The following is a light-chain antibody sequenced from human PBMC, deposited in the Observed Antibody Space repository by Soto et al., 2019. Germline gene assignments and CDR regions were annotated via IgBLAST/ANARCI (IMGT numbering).Light chain of an antibody. Sequence: QSALTQPASVSGSPGQSITISCTGTSSDVGGYNYVSWYQQHPGEAPQLMIYDVSSRPSGVSHRFSGSKSGTTASLTISGLQAEDEAYYFCSSYTAITTTRVFGGGTKVTVL. CDR2: DVS. CDR1: SSDVGGYNY. CDR3: SSYTAITTTRV. V-gene: IGLV2-14*03. J-gene: IGLJ2*01.